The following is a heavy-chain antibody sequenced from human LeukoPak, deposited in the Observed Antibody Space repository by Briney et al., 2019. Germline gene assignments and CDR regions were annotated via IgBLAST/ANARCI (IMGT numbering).Heavy chain of an antibody. CDR1: GGSISSSSYY. V-gene: IGHV4-39*07. CDR2: IYYSGST. D-gene: IGHD3-10*01. CDR3: ARVDGSGIFGYYYMDV. J-gene: IGHJ6*03. Sequence: SETLSLTCTVSGGSISSSSYYWGWIRQPPGKGLEWIGTIYYSGSTYYNPSLKSRVTISVDTSKNQFSLKLSSVTAADTAVYYCARVDGSGIFGYYYMDVWGKGTTVTISS.